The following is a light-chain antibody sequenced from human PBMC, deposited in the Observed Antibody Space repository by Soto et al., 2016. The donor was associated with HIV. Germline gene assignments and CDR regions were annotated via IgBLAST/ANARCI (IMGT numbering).Light chain of an antibody. V-gene: IGKV1-39*01. CDR1: QSISSY. CDR2: AAS. CDR3: QQSYSSFALS. J-gene: IGKJ4*01. Sequence: DIQMTQSPPSLSASVGDRVTITCRASQSISSYLNWYQQKPGKAPKLLIYAASSLQSGVPSRFGGSGSGTDFTLTISSLQPEDFATYYCQQSYSSFALSFGGGTRVEIK.